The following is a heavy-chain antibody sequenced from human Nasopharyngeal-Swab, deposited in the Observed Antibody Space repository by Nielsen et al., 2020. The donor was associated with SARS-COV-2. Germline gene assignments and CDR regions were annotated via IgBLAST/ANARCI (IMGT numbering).Heavy chain of an antibody. CDR1: GFTFSSYG. D-gene: IGHD3-3*01. J-gene: IGHJ6*02. Sequence: GGSLRLSCAASGFTFSSYGMHWVRQAPGKGLEWVAVIWYDGSNKYYADSVKGRFTISRDNSKNSLYLQMNSLRDEDTAVYYCARGATILGGHASRMDVWGQGTTVTVSS. CDR2: IWYDGSNK. V-gene: IGHV3-33*01. CDR3: ARGATILGGHASRMDV.